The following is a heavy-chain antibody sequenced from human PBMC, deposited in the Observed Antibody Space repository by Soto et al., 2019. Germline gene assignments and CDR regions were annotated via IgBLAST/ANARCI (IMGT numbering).Heavy chain of an antibody. D-gene: IGHD2-21*02. J-gene: IGHJ3*02. Sequence: PSETLSLTCTVSGGSISSSSYYWGWLRQPPGKGLEWIGSIYYSASTYYNPSLKSRVTISVDTSKNQFSLKLSSVTAADTAVYYCARQCGGDCYQNDAFDIWGQGTMVTVSS. CDR3: ARQCGGDCYQNDAFDI. V-gene: IGHV4-39*01. CDR1: GGSISSSSYY. CDR2: IYYSAST.